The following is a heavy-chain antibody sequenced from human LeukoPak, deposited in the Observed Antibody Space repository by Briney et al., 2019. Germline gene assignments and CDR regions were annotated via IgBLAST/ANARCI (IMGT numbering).Heavy chain of an antibody. CDR3: ANLYWETYYVHL. V-gene: IGHV3-15*01. Sequence: GGSLRLSCAASGFTFINARMTWVRQVPGKGLEWVGRVKSRSDGGTAEYAAPVTGRFTISRDDSKDTVFLQMNSLRAEDTAVYYCANLYWETYYVHLWGQGTLVTVSS. CDR1: GFTFINAR. D-gene: IGHD3-3*01. J-gene: IGHJ4*02. CDR2: VKSRSDGGTA.